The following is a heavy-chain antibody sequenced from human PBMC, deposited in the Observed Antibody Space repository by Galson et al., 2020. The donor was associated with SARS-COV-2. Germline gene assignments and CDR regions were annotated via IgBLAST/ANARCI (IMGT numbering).Heavy chain of an antibody. CDR3: ARDLVGTGEMDY. V-gene: IGHV3-33*01. D-gene: IGHD1-26*01. Sequence: GESLKISCAASGFTFSSYGMHWVRQAPGKGLEWVAVIWYDGSNKYYADSVKGRFTISRDNSKNTLYLQMNSLRAEDTAVYYCARDLVGTGEMDYWGQGTRVTVSS. CDR2: IWYDGSNK. J-gene: IGHJ4*02. CDR1: GFTFSSYG.